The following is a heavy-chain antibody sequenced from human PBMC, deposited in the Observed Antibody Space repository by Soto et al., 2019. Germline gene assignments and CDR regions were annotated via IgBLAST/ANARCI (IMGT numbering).Heavy chain of an antibody. CDR3: AKDWGSSGWLNWFDP. V-gene: IGHV3-30*18. CDR2: ISHDGSNT. Sequence: QVQLVESGGGVVQPGGSLRLSCVASGFTLSNTGMHWVRQAPGKGLEWVAMISHDGSNTYYGDSVKGRFTISRDNSWNTLYLQMDSLRPEDTSVYYCAKDWGSSGWLNWFDPWGQGTLVTVSS. CDR1: GFTLSNTG. D-gene: IGHD6-19*01. J-gene: IGHJ5*02.